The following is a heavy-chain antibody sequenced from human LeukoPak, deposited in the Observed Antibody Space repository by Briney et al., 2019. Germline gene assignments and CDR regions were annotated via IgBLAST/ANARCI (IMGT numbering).Heavy chain of an antibody. CDR2: IWYDGSNK. Sequence: PGRSMRLSCVASGFTFSSYGMHWVRQAPGKGLEWVAAIWYDGSNKYYADSVKGRFTISRDNSKNTLYLQMNSLRGEDTAVYYCARGSSSWYSDWLDPWGQGNPVSLSS. V-gene: IGHV3-33*01. CDR1: GFTFSSYG. CDR3: ARGSSSWYSDWLDP. D-gene: IGHD6-13*01. J-gene: IGHJ5*02.